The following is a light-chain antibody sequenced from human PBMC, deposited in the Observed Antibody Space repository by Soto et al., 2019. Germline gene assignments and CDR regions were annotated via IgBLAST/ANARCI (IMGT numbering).Light chain of an antibody. CDR3: SSYAGSNNWV. V-gene: IGLV2-8*01. Sequence: QSALTQPPSASGSPEQSVTISCTGTSSDVGDYNYVSWYQQHPGKAPKLMIYEVSKRPSGVPDRFSGSKSGNTASLTVSGLQAGDEADYYCSSYAGSNNWVFGGGTKLTVL. CDR2: EVS. CDR1: SSDVGDYNY. J-gene: IGLJ3*02.